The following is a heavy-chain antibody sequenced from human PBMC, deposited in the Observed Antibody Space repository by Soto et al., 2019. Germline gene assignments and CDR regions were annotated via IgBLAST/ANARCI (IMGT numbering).Heavy chain of an antibody. D-gene: IGHD3-10*01. CDR1: GFSLSNARMG. CDR2: IFSNDEK. J-gene: IGHJ4*01. Sequence: QVTLKESGPVLVKPTETLTLTCTVSGFSLSNARMGVSWIRQPPGKALEWLAHIFSNDEKSYSTPLKSKLTIPKDTAKSQVGLNMTNMDPVDTATYYCAQMRGPFDYWGHGTLVTVSS. V-gene: IGHV2-26*01. CDR3: AQMRGPFDY.